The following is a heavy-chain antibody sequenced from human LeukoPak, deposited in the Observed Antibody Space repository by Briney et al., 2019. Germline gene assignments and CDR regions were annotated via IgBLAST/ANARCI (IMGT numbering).Heavy chain of an antibody. CDR3: AKELTRTAPIPQSGSDP. J-gene: IGHJ5*02. V-gene: IGHV3-23*01. CDR2: ITNSGTST. D-gene: IGHD2-2*01. CDR1: GFGFNTYA. Sequence: GGSLRLSCAAAGFGFNTYAMTWVRQAPGKGLEWVSSITNSGTSTYYADSVKGRFTISRDNSKHMLYLQMNSLRGDDMAIYYCAKELTRTAPIPQSGSDPWGQGTLVIVSS.